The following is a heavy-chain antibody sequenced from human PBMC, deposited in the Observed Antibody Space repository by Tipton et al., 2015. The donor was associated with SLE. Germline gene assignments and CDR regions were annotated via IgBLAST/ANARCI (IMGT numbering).Heavy chain of an antibody. J-gene: IGHJ4*02. CDR3: AKDGGGSYRPYYFDH. D-gene: IGHD1-26*01. CDR2: FSSNDGGT. Sequence: GSLRLSCAASGFSFRNYAMNWVRQAPGKGLEWVSGFSSNDGGTYYTDSVKGRFTISTDISRNTLYLQMNSLRAEDTAVYYCAKDGGGSYRPYYFDHWGQGTLVTVSS. V-gene: IGHV3-23*01. CDR1: GFSFRNYA.